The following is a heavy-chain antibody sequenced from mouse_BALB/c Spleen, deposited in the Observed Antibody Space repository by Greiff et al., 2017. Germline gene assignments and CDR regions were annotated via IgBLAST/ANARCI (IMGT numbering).Heavy chain of an antibody. CDR1: GYTFTSYW. Sequence: LQQPGSELVRPGASVKLSCKASGYTFTSYWMPWVKQRPGQGLEWIGNIYPGSGSTNYDEKFKSKATLTVDTSSSTAYMQLSSLTSEDSAVYYCTRAGEDWGQGTLVTVSA. V-gene: IGHV1S22*01. CDR3: TRAGED. CDR2: IYPGSGST. J-gene: IGHJ3*01. D-gene: IGHD3-1*01.